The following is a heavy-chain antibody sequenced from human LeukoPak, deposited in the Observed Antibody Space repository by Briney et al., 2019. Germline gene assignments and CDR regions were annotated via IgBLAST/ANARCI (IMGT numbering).Heavy chain of an antibody. CDR2: INHSGST. D-gene: IGHD2-2*01. V-gene: IGHV4-34*01. CDR1: GGSFSGYY. Sequence: SETLSLTCAVYGGSFSGYYWSWIRQPPGKGLEWIGEINHSGSTYYNPSLKSRVTISVDTSKNQFSLKLSSVTAADTAVYYCARQLGYCSSTSCYADKVDYWGQGTLVTVSS. J-gene: IGHJ4*02. CDR3: ARQLGYCSSTSCYADKVDY.